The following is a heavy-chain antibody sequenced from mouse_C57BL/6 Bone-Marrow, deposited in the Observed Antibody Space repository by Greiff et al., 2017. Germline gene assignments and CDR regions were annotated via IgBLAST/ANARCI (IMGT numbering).Heavy chain of an antibody. D-gene: IGHD2-12*01. CDR3: AKGYRGFAY. Sequence: VKLQESGPELVKPGASVKISCKASGYAFSSSWMNWVKQRPGKGLEWIGRIYPGDGDTNYNGKFEGKATLTADKSSSTAYMQLSSLTSEDSAVYFCAKGYRGFAYWGQGTLVTVSA. J-gene: IGHJ3*01. V-gene: IGHV1-82*01. CDR2: IYPGDGDT. CDR1: GYAFSSSW.